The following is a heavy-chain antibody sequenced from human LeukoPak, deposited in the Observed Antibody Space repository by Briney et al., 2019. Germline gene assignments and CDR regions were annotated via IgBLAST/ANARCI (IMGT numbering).Heavy chain of an antibody. Sequence: PGGSLRLSCAASAFTLSSYSMNWVRQAPGKGLEWVSSISSSGSTIYYADSVKGRFTISRDNAKNSLYLQMNSLRAEDTAVYYCAELGITMIGGVWGKGTTVTISS. CDR3: AELGITMIGGV. CDR2: ISSSGSTI. V-gene: IGHV3-48*04. D-gene: IGHD3-10*02. CDR1: AFTLSSYS. J-gene: IGHJ6*04.